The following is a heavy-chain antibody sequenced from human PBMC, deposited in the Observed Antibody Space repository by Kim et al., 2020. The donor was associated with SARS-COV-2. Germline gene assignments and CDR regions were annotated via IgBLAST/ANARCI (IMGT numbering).Heavy chain of an antibody. CDR3: ARSPNYDYVWGRTYYYYYYGMDV. J-gene: IGHJ6*02. Sequence: GGSLRLSCAASGFTFSDYYMSWIRQAPGKGLEWVSYISSSGSTIYYADSVKGRFTISRDNAKNSLYLQMNSLRAEDTAVYYCARSPNYDYVWGRTYYYYYYGMDVWGQGTTVTVSS. CDR1: GFTFSDYY. CDR2: ISSSGSTI. V-gene: IGHV3-11*01. D-gene: IGHD3-16*01.